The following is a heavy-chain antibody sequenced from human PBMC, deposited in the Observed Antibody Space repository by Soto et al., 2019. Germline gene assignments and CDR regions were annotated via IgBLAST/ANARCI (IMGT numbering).Heavy chain of an antibody. CDR1: GFTFRNYG. V-gene: IGHV3-33*01. D-gene: IGHD3-10*02. CDR2: IWYDGSNK. J-gene: IGHJ5*02. CDR3: ARVVRSRGYDL. Sequence: QVQLVESGGGVVQPGRSLRLSCAASGFTFRNYGMHWVRQAPGKGLEWLAVIWYDGSNKYYADSVKGRFTISRDNSKNTRYLEMNSLRDEDTAVYYCARVVRSRGYDLWGQGPLVIVSS.